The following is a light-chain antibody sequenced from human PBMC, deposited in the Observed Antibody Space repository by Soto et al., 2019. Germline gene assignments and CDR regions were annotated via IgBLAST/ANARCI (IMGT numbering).Light chain of an antibody. CDR2: ATS. V-gene: IGKV1-27*01. CDR1: QGINHY. Sequence: DIQMTQSPSSLSASVGDRVTITCRASQGINHYLAWYQQKPGKVPKLLIYATSTLQSGVPSRFSGSGSQTDFTLAISSLQPEDVATYYCQKYDSAPCTFGQGTKVEIK. J-gene: IGKJ1*01. CDR3: QKYDSAPCT.